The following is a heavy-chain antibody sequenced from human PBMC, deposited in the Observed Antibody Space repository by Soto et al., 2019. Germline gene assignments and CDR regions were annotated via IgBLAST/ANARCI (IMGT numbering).Heavy chain of an antibody. V-gene: IGHV4-59*01. CDR1: GGSISRYY. D-gene: IGHD2-15*01. CDR2: IYYSGST. CDR3: AGLSAAATFFDY. Sequence: SETLSLTCTVSGGSISRYYWSWMRQPPGKGLEWIGYIYYSGSTNYNPSLKSRVTISLDTSKNQFSLKLSSVTAADTAVYYCAGLSAAATFFDYWGQGTLVTVS. J-gene: IGHJ4*02.